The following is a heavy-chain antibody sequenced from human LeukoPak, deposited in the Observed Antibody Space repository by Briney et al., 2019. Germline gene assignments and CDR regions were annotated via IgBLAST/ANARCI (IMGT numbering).Heavy chain of an antibody. Sequence: PGGSLRLSCAASGFTFSNYWMSWVRQAPGKGLEWVASIKKDGSEKYYVDSVKGRFTISRDNARNSLYLQMNSLRAEDTAVYYCARQAETGVDWFDPWGQGTLVIVSS. D-gene: IGHD1-14*01. J-gene: IGHJ5*02. CDR3: ARQAETGVDWFDP. CDR1: GFTFSNYW. V-gene: IGHV3-7*01. CDR2: IKKDGSEK.